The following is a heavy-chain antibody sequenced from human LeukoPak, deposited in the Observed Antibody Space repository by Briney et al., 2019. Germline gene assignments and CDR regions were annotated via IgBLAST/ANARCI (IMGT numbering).Heavy chain of an antibody. CDR3: VRDRYYVPDY. CDR1: GFSFTAYA. D-gene: IGHD3-16*01. Sequence: PGGSLRLSCAASGFSFTAYAMSWFRQTPGKGLEWVANIHDDGRVTNYVDSVKGRFTISRDNARSTLYLQMNSLRAEDTAVYYCVRDRYYVPDYWGQGTLVTVSS. CDR2: IHDDGRVT. J-gene: IGHJ4*02. V-gene: IGHV3-7*01.